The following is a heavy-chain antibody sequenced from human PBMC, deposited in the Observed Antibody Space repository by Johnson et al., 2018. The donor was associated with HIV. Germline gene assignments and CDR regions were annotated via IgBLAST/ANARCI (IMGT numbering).Heavy chain of an antibody. V-gene: IGHV3-15*01. Sequence: MQLVESGGGLVKPGGSLRLSCAASGFTFTNAWMHWVRQAPEKGLEWVGRLKSRTDGETADYAAPVKGRFTISRDDSKNTLYLQMNSLKTEDTALYYCTTDVPGGPYYNAFDIWGQGTMVTVSS. D-gene: IGHD1-26*01. CDR1: GFTFTNAW. CDR2: LKSRTDGETA. J-gene: IGHJ3*02. CDR3: TTDVPGGPYYNAFDI.